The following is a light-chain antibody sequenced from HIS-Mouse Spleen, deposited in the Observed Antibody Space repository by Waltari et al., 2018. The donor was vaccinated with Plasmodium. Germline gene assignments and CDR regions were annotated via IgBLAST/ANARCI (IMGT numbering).Light chain of an antibody. Sequence: DIQMTQSPSSLSASVGDRVTITCQASQDISNYLNWYQQKPGKAPKLLIYDASNLETGVPSRFSGSGSGTDFTFNNSSLQPEDIATYYCQQYDNLPYTFGQGTKLEIK. CDR2: DAS. V-gene: IGKV1-33*01. J-gene: IGKJ2*01. CDR1: QDISNY. CDR3: QQYDNLPYT.